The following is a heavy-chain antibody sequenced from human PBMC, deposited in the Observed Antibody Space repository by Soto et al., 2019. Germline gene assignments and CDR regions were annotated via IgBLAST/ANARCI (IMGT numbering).Heavy chain of an antibody. CDR1: GGTFSSYA. Sequence: QVQLVQSGAEVKKPGSSVKVSCKASGGTFSSYAISWVRQAPGQGLEWMGGIIPIFGTANYAEKFQGRVTITADESTSTAYMELSSVRSEDTAVYYCARGGLGGYCSSTSCEHFDYWGQGTLVTVSS. J-gene: IGHJ4*02. V-gene: IGHV1-69*01. CDR3: ARGGLGGYCSSTSCEHFDY. D-gene: IGHD2-2*01. CDR2: IIPIFGTA.